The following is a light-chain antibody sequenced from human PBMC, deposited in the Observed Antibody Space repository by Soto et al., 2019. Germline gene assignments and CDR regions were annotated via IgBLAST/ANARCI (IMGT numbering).Light chain of an antibody. CDR2: KAS. J-gene: IGKJ1*01. V-gene: IGKV1-5*03. CDR3: QQYNSYTWT. Sequence: IQLTQSPSTLSASVGDRVTITCGASQSISSWLAWYQQKPGKAPKLLIYKASSLERGVPPRLRGSGSGTQFTLTISSLQTDDFATYYCQQYNSYTWTFGHGTKVDIK. CDR1: QSISSW.